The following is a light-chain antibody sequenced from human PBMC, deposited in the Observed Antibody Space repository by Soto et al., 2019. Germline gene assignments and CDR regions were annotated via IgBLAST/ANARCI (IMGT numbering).Light chain of an antibody. V-gene: IGKV3-15*01. CDR2: GAS. Sequence: VMTQSPSTLSVSPGESATLSCRASQSVSTTLAWYQQKPGQAPRLLIYGASTRATGIPARFSGSGSGTEFTLSINSLQSEDFAVYYCHQYSSWPPGTFGGGTKVEIK. CDR1: QSVSTT. J-gene: IGKJ4*01. CDR3: HQYSSWPPGT.